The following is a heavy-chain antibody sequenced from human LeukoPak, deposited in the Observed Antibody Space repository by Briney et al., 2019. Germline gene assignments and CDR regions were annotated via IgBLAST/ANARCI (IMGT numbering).Heavy chain of an antibody. J-gene: IGHJ4*02. CDR2: IYYSGST. V-gene: IGHV4-31*03. CDR1: GGSISSGGYY. Sequence: SETLSLTCTVSGGSISSGGYYWSWIRQHPGKGLEWIGYIYYSGSTYYNPSLKSRVTISVDTSKNQLSLKLSSVTAADTAVYYCARVGSYGYRYYFDYWGQGTLVTVSS. CDR3: ARVGSYGYRYYFDY. D-gene: IGHD5-18*01.